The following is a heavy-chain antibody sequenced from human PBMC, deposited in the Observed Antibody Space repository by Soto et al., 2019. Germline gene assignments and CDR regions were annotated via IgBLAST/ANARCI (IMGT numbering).Heavy chain of an antibody. CDR2: VSIGGST. J-gene: IGHJ4*02. D-gene: IGHD2-15*01. V-gene: IGHV3-23*01. CDR1: GFTFSSYA. Sequence: DVQLLESGGGLVQPEGSLRLSCAASGFTFSSYAMGWVRQGQGKGLEWVAVVSIGGSTHYADSVRGRFTISRDNSKNTMSLQMNSLTAEDTAVYFCAKRRGAGGHFDYWGQGALVTVYS. CDR3: AKRRGAGGHFDY.